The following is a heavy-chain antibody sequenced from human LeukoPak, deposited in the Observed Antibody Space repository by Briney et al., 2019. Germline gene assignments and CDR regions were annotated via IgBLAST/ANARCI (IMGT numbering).Heavy chain of an antibody. V-gene: IGHV4-4*07. CDR2: IFTSGIA. D-gene: IGHD3-10*01. CDR1: GGSIGIYY. J-gene: IGHJ6*03. Sequence: SETLSLTCTVSGGSIGIYYWNWIRQPAGKGLEWIGRIFTSGIANYNPSLKSRVTMSVDTSKNQFSLNLSTVTAADTAVYYCAREISGTYYNPLGYMDVWGKGTTVTVSS. CDR3: AREISGTYYNPLGYMDV.